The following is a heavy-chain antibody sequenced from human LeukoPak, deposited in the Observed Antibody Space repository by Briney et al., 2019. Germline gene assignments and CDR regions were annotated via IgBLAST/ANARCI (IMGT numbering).Heavy chain of an antibody. Sequence: PSETLSLTCTVPGGSISSYYWSWIRQHPGKGLEWIGYIYYSGSTYYNPSLKSRVTISVDTSKNQFSLKLSSVTAADTAVYYCARDQCSSTSCYNYYGMDVWGQGTTVTVSS. CDR3: ARDQCSSTSCYNYYGMDV. J-gene: IGHJ6*02. CDR1: GGSISSYY. D-gene: IGHD2-2*02. V-gene: IGHV4-59*06. CDR2: IYYSGST.